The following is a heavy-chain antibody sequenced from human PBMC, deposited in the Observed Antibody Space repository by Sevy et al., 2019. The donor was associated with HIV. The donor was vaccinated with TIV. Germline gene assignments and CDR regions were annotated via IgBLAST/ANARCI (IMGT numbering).Heavy chain of an antibody. CDR2: IWYDGSHK. V-gene: IGHV3-33*01. CDR1: GFNFSIYG. J-gene: IGHJ4*02. D-gene: IGHD4-17*01. Sequence: GGSLRLSCAASGFNFSIYGMHWVRQAPGKGLEWVALIWYDGSHKYDADSVKGRFTISRDNSKNTLYLQMNSLRADDTAMYYCARGRDYGNFDYWGQGTLVTVSS. CDR3: ARGRDYGNFDY.